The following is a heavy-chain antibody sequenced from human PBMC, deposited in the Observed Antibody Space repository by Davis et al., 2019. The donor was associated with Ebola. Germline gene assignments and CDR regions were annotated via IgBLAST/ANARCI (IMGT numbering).Heavy chain of an antibody. CDR3: AALTRNGWFDP. D-gene: IGHD3-16*01. V-gene: IGHV3-7*03. CDR2: IKQDGSEK. CDR1: GFTFSSYW. Sequence: GGSLRLSCAASGFTFSSYWMSWVRQAPGKGLEWVANIKQDGSEKYYVDSVKGRFTISRDNAKNSLYLQMNSLRAEDTAVYYCAALTRNGWFDPWGQGTLVTVSS. J-gene: IGHJ5*02.